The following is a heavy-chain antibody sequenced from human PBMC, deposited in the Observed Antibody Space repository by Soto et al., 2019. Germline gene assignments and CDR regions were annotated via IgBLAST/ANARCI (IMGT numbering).Heavy chain of an antibody. CDR2: ISAYNGNT. J-gene: IGHJ5*02. V-gene: IGHV1-18*04. D-gene: IGHD3-9*01. Sequence: ASVKVFCKASGYTFTSYGISWVRQAPGQGLEWMGWISAYNGNTNYAQKLQGRVTMTTDTSTSTAYMELRSLRSDDTAVYYCARALLRYLDWYNWFDPWGQGTLVTVSS. CDR1: GYTFTSYG. CDR3: ARALLRYLDWYNWFDP.